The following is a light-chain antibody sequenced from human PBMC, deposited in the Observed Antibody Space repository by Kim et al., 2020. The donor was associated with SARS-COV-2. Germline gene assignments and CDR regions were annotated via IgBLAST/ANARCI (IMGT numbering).Light chain of an antibody. CDR1: QSIGSS. Sequence: SASVGYGFTITCRASQSIGSSLVWYQQKPGKAPKLLIYKASNLENGVPSRFSGSGSGTEFTLTISGLQPADCATYYCQQYNSMWTFGQGTQVDIK. V-gene: IGKV1-5*03. CDR3: QQYNSMWT. CDR2: KAS. J-gene: IGKJ1*01.